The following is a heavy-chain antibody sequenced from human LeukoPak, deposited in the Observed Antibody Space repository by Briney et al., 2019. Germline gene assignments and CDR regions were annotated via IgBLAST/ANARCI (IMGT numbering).Heavy chain of an antibody. D-gene: IGHD3-10*01. CDR2: ISYDGSNK. CDR3: GRGSVGFGELNY. Sequence: GRSLRLSCAASAFTFSSFAMHWVRQAPGKGLEWVAVISYDGSNKFYADSVKGRFTLSRDNSKNTLYLQMNSLRIENAAVYYCGRGSVGFGELNYWGQGTLVTVSS. CDR1: AFTFSSFA. V-gene: IGHV3-30-3*01. J-gene: IGHJ4*02.